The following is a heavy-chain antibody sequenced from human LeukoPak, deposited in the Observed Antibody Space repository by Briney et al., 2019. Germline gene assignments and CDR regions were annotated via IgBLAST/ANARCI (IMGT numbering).Heavy chain of an antibody. CDR3: SRERVLRY. V-gene: IGHV4-34*01. J-gene: IGHJ4*02. Sequence: SETLSLTCAVYGGSFSGYYWSWIRQPPGKGLEWIGEINHSGATNYNPSLKSRVTISVDTSKNQFSLKLSSVTAADTAVYYCSRERVLRYWGQGTLVTVSS. CDR2: INHSGAT. CDR1: GGSFSGYY.